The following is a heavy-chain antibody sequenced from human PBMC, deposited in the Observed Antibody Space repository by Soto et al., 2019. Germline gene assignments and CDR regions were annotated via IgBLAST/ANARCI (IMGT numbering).Heavy chain of an antibody. Sequence: QLQLQESGPGLVKPSETLSLTCTVSDGSISSSSYWGWIRQPPGKGLEWIGSIYSIGSTYYNPSLKSRVTISVDTSKNQFSLKLSSVTAADTAVYYCRRSSRYSTDVWGQGTTVTVSS. V-gene: IGHV4-39*01. D-gene: IGHD6-13*01. J-gene: IGHJ6*02. CDR3: RRSSRYSTDV. CDR2: IYSIGST. CDR1: DGSISSSSY.